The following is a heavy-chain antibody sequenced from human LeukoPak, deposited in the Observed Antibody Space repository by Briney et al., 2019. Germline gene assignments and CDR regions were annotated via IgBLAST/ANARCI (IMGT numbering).Heavy chain of an antibody. Sequence: SETLSLTCTVSGGSISSSSYYWGWIRQPPGKGLEWIGSIYHSGSTNYNPSLKSRVTISVDKSKNQLSLKLTSVTAADTAVYYCARPHYGGNHFDYWGQGTLVTVSS. V-gene: IGHV4-39*07. D-gene: IGHD4-23*01. CDR3: ARPHYGGNHFDY. J-gene: IGHJ4*02. CDR2: IYHSGST. CDR1: GGSISSSSYY.